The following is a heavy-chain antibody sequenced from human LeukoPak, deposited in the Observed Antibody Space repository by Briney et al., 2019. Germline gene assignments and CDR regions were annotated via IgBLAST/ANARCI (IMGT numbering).Heavy chain of an antibody. D-gene: IGHD1-26*01. Sequence: GASVKVSCKASGYTFSNYGMSWVRQAPGQGLEWMGWISAKNGNTDYAQKLQGRVTMTADRSTSTAYMELRSLRSDDTAVYYCARGGQWEPYYYGMDVWGQGTTVTVS. J-gene: IGHJ6*02. CDR3: ARGGQWEPYYYGMDV. CDR1: GYTFSNYG. V-gene: IGHV1-18*01. CDR2: ISAKNGNT.